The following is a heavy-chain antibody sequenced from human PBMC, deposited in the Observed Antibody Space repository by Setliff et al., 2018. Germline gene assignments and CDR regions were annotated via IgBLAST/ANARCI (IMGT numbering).Heavy chain of an antibody. J-gene: IGHJ4*02. CDR1: GGSISSGSYY. D-gene: IGHD2-8*02. V-gene: IGHV4-61*10. CDR3: TVYNTGSSKDHY. CDR2: IYHSGST. Sequence: SETLSLTCTVSGGSISSGSYYWSWIRQPAGKGLEWIGHIYHSGSTNYNPSLKSRVTISVDTSKNQFALKLSSVTAADTALYYCTVYNTGSSKDHYWGQGTPVTVSS.